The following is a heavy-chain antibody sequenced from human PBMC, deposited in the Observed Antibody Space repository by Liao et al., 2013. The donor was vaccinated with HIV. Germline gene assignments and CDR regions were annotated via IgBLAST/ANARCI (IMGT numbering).Heavy chain of an antibody. CDR2: VFYTGST. CDR1: NGSISPYF. D-gene: IGHD3-22*01. CDR3: ARAPKAESLYSDSRWVNWFDP. Sequence: QVHLQESGPGLVKPSETLSLTCSVSNGSISPYFWSWIRQPAGKGLEWIGRVFYTGSTIFNPSLRSRVTMSVDTSKNQLSLKLTAVTAADTGVYYCARAPKAESLYSDSRWVNWFDPWGQGILVIVSS. V-gene: IGHV4-4*07. J-gene: IGHJ5*02.